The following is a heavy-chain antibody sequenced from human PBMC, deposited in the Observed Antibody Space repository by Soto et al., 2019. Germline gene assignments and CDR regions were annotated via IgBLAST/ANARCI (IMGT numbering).Heavy chain of an antibody. V-gene: IGHV1-69*13. J-gene: IGHJ4*02. CDR3: ARGVHYDSSGYYYLY. CDR1: GGTFSTYA. CDR2: IIPLFGTA. D-gene: IGHD3-22*01. Sequence: SVKVSCKASGGTFSTYAIDWVRQAPGQGLEWMGGIIPLFGTAKYAQNFQGRITITADESTNTAYMELRSLRSQDTAVYYCARGVHYDSSGYYYLYWGQGTLVTVSS.